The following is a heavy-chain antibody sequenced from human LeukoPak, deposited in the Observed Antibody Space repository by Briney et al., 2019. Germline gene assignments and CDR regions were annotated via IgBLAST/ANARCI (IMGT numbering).Heavy chain of an antibody. D-gene: IGHD3-10*01. CDR2: ISAYNGNT. J-gene: IGHJ6*02. CDR1: GYTFTSYG. CDR3: ARDGAPSDYYGSGSYSI. Sequence: ASVKVSCKASGYTFTSYGIGWVRQAPGQGLEWMGWISAYNGNTNYAEKLQGRVTMTTDTSTSTAYMELRSLRSDDTAVYYCARDGAPSDYYGSGSYSIWGQGTTVTVSS. V-gene: IGHV1-18*01.